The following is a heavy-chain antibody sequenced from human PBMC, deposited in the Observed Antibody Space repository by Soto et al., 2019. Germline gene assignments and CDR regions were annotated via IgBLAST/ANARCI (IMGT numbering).Heavy chain of an antibody. D-gene: IGHD1-26*01. Sequence: GGSLRLSCAASGFTFSNYAISWVRQAPGKGLEWVSSIRGSGGSTYYADSVKGRFTISRDNSKNTLYLQMNSLRAEDTAVYYCATYSGNYERYGVYYGMDVWGQGTTVTVSS. CDR2: IRGSGGST. J-gene: IGHJ6*02. V-gene: IGHV3-23*01. CDR3: ATYSGNYERYGVYYGMDV. CDR1: GFTFSNYA.